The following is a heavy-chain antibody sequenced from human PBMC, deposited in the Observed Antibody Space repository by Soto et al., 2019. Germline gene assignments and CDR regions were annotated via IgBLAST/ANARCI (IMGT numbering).Heavy chain of an antibody. CDR2: IWYDGSNK. Sequence: QVQLVESGGGVVQPGRSLRLSCAASGFTFSSYGMHWVRQAPGKGLEWVAVIWYDGSNKYYADSVKGRFIISRDNYKNTLFLQMNSLRAEDTAVYYCARDLNDFWSGYLSLDYWGQGTLVTVSS. J-gene: IGHJ4*02. V-gene: IGHV3-33*01. D-gene: IGHD3-3*01. CDR1: GFTFSSYG. CDR3: ARDLNDFWSGYLSLDY.